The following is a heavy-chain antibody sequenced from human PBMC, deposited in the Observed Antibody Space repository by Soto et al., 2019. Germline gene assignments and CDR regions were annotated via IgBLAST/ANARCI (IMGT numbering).Heavy chain of an antibody. V-gene: IGHV3-21*01. CDR2: ISSSSSYI. J-gene: IGHJ4*02. CDR1: GFTFSTYS. CDR3: AREGIDGSYSSD. Sequence: PGWSLRLSCAASGFTFSTYSMNWVRQAPGKGLEWVSSISSSSSYIYYADSVKGRFTNSRDNAKNSLYLQMNSLREEDTAVYYCAREGIDGSYSSDWGQGTLVTVSS. D-gene: IGHD1-26*01.